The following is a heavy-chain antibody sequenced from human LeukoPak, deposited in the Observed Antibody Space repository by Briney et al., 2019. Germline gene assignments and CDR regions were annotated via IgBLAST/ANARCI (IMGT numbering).Heavy chain of an antibody. CDR1: GFTFSSYS. J-gene: IGHJ6*03. CDR3: ARVLSGRQLAPYYYMDV. Sequence: GGSLRLSCAASGFTFSSYSMNWVRQAPGKGLEWVSSISSSSSYIYYADSVKGRFTISRDNAKNSLYLQMNSLRAEDTAVYYCARVLSGRQLAPYYYMDVWGKGTTVTVSS. D-gene: IGHD6-6*01. V-gene: IGHV3-21*01. CDR2: ISSSSSYI.